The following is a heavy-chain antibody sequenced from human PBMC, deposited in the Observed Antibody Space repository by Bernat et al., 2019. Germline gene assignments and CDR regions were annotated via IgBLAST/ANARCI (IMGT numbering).Heavy chain of an antibody. CDR3: ARSGAAAGTLDYYYYYMDV. Sequence: QVQLVESGGGVVQPGRSLRLSCAASGFTFSSYGMHWVRQAPGKGLEWVAVIWYDGSNKYYADSVKGRFTISRDNSKNTLYLQMNSLRAEDTAVYYCARSGAAAGTLDYYYYYMDVWGKGTTVTVSS. J-gene: IGHJ6*03. CDR2: IWYDGSNK. CDR1: GFTFSSYG. D-gene: IGHD6-13*01. V-gene: IGHV3-33*01.